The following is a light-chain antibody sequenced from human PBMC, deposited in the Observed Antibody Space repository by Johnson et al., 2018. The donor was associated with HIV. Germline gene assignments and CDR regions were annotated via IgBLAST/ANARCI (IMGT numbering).Light chain of an antibody. CDR2: ENT. CDR1: SSNIANKY. CDR3: GTWDTSLSAGGV. Sequence: QSVLTQPPSVSAAPGQKVTISCSGSSSNIANKYVSWYQHLPGTAPKLLIYENTRRPSGIPDRFSGSKSGTSATLGITGLQPRDEADYYCGTWDTSLSAGGVFGSGTKVTVL. V-gene: IGLV1-51*02. J-gene: IGLJ1*01.